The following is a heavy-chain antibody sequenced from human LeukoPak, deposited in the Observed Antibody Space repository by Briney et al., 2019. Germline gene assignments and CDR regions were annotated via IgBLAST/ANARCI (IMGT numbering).Heavy chain of an antibody. CDR3: AKDLRGAIDY. D-gene: IGHD1-26*01. CDR1: GFTFNSYP. CDR2: ISDSGGST. V-gene: IGHV3-23*01. Sequence: GGSLRLSCAASGFTFNSYPMDWVRQAPGKGLEWISAISDSGGSTYYADSVKGRFTISRDNSKNTLYLQMNSLRAEDTAVYYCAKDLRGAIDYWGQGTLVTVSS. J-gene: IGHJ4*02.